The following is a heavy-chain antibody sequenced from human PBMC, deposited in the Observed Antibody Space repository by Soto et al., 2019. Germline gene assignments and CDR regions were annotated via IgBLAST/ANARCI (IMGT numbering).Heavy chain of an antibody. J-gene: IGHJ3*01. CDR1: GISISTSGVG. CDR2: IYWNDDK. V-gene: IGHV2-5*01. D-gene: IGHD6-6*01. Sequence: SGPTLVNPTQTLTLTCTLSGISISTSGVGLGWIRQTPGKALEWVALIYWNDDKHYSPSLKSRLTIAKDTSKNQAVLTVTNMDPVDTATYYCARGLATLPVLAFDFWDQGTAVTVSS. CDR3: ARGLATLPVLAFDF.